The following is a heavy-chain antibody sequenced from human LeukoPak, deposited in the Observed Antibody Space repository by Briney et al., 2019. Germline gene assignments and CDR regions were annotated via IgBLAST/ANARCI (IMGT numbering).Heavy chain of an antibody. CDR1: GFIFNTYA. CDR3: ARVYDSSALDY. V-gene: IGHV3-7*03. CDR2: IKQDGSEK. J-gene: IGHJ4*02. Sequence: GGSLRLSCAASGFIFNTYAMSWVRQAPGKGLEWVANIKQDGSEKYYVDSVKGRFTISRDNAKNSLYLQMNSLRAEDTAVYYCARVYDSSALDYWGQGTLVTVSS. D-gene: IGHD3-22*01.